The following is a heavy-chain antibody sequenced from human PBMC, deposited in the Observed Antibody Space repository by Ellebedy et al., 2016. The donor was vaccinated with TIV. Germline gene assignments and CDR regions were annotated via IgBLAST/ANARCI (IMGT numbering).Heavy chain of an antibody. Sequence: ASVKVSCXASGYTFTYRYLHWVRQAPGQALEWMGWINAGNGNTKYSQKFQGRVTITADESTSTAYMELSSLRSEDTAVYYCARAQERYSSSSGLVYWGQGTLVTVSS. J-gene: IGHJ4*02. V-gene: IGHV1/OR15-3*02. CDR1: GYTFTYRY. CDR2: INAGNGNT. CDR3: ARAQERYSSSSGLVY. D-gene: IGHD6-6*01.